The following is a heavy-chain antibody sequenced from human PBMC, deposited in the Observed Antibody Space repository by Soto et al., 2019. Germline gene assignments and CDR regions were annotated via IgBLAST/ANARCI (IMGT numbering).Heavy chain of an antibody. CDR2: INHSGST. CDR3: ARTGHYDFWSGYYSCWFDP. V-gene: IGHV4-34*01. CDR1: GGSFSGYD. J-gene: IGHJ5*02. D-gene: IGHD3-3*01. Sequence: PSDTLSLTCAVYGGSFSGYDWGWIRQPPGKGLEWIGEINHSGSTNYNPSLKSRVTISVDTSKNQFSLKLSSVTAADTAVYYCARTGHYDFWSGYYSCWFDPWGQGTLVTVSS.